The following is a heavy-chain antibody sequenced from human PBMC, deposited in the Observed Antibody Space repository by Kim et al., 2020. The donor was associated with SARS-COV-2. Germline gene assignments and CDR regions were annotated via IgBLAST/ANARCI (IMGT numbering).Heavy chain of an antibody. CDR3: ARARGITMVRGVRFHPVDY. CDR2: INHSGST. J-gene: IGHJ4*02. D-gene: IGHD3-10*01. Sequence: SETLSLTCAVYGGSFSGYYWSWIRQPPGKGLEWIGEINHSGSTNYNPSLKSRVTISVDTSKNQFSLKLSSVTAADTAVYYCARARGITMVRGVRFHPVDYWGQGTLVTVSS. CDR1: GGSFSGYY. V-gene: IGHV4-34*01.